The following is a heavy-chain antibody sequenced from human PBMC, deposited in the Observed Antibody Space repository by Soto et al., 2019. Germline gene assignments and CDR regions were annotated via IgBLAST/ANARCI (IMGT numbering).Heavy chain of an antibody. Sequence: EVQLVESGGGLVQPGGSLRLSCAASGFTVSSNYMSWVRQAPGKGLEWVSVIYSGGSTYYADSVKGRFTISRDNAKNTLYLHMNSLRAEDTAVYYCARGLSSGWHYFDYWGQGTLVTVSS. J-gene: IGHJ4*02. CDR1: GFTVSSNY. CDR2: IYSGGST. V-gene: IGHV3-66*01. D-gene: IGHD6-19*01. CDR3: ARGLSSGWHYFDY.